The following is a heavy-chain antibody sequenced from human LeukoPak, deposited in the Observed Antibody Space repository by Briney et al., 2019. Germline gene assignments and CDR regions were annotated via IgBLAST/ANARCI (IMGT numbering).Heavy chain of an antibody. D-gene: IGHD2-15*01. CDR1: VGSISSGWW. J-gene: IGHJ4*02. CDR2: IHHSGTT. Sequence: PSETLSLTCAVSVGSISSGWWWSWVRQSPGKGLEWIAEIHHSGTTHYNPSLKRRLSISVDKSKNQFSLKLTPMAAADTAVYYCARNGDYSMDYWGQGTLVTVSS. CDR3: ARNGDYSMDY. V-gene: IGHV4-4*02.